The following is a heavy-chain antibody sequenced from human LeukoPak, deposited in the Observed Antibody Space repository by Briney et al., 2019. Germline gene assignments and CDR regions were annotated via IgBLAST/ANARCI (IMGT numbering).Heavy chain of an antibody. CDR3: ARKRSRITYFDD. D-gene: IGHD2-2*01. Sequence: SDTLSLTCDVSGYSLRSHNWWGWIRQPPGKGLEWIGYVYYSGSIYSKPSLKSRVTMSVDASRNQFSLKLTSVTPEDTAVYYCARKRSRITYFDDWGQGTLVTVSS. CDR1: GYSLRSHNW. CDR2: VYYSGSI. J-gene: IGHJ4*02. V-gene: IGHV4-28*05.